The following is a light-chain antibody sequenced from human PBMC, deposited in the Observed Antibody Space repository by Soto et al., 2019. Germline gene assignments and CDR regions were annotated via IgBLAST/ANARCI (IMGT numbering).Light chain of an antibody. Sequence: DIMMTQSPDSLAVSLGERATINCKSSQRVLYSSNNKNYLAWYQQKPGQPPKLLIYWASTRESGVPDRFSGSGSGTDFTLTISSLQAEDVAVYYCQQYYSTPRTFGQGTKVEIK. CDR1: QRVLYSSNNKNY. CDR2: WAS. V-gene: IGKV4-1*01. J-gene: IGKJ1*01. CDR3: QQYYSTPRT.